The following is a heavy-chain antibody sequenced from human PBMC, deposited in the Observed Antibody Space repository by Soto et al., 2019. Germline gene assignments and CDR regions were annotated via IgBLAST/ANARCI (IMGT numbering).Heavy chain of an antibody. D-gene: IGHD3-16*01. CDR1: GGTFSSYT. CDR2: IIPILGIA. V-gene: IGHV1-69*02. J-gene: IGHJ3*02. Sequence: SVKVSCKASGGTFSSYTISWVRQAPGQGLEWMGRIIPILGIANYAQKFQGRVTITADKFTSTAYMELSSLRSEDTAVYYCARQGTKRLTSGDDAFDIWGQGTMVTVSS. CDR3: ARQGTKRLTSGDDAFDI.